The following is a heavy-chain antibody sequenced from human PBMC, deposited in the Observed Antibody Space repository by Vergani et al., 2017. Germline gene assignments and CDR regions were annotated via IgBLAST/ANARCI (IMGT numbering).Heavy chain of an antibody. V-gene: IGHV4-59*01. CDR1: GGSISSYY. CDR3: ARRVGTGRRWFDP. Sequence: QVQLQESGPGLVKPSETLSLTCTVSGGSISSYYWSWIRQPPGKGLEWIGYIYYSGSTNYNPSLKSRVTISVDTSKNQFSLKLSSVTAADTAVYYCARRVGTGRRWFDPWGQGTLVTVSS. J-gene: IGHJ5*02. CDR2: IYYSGST. D-gene: IGHD1-1*01.